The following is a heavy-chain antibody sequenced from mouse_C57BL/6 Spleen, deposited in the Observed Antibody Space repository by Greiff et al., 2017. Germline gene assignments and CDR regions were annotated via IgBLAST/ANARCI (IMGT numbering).Heavy chain of an antibody. J-gene: IGHJ1*03. Sequence: VQLKQSGAELVRPGASVKLSCTASGFNIKDYYMHWVKQRPEQGLEWIGRIDPEDGDTEYAPKFQGKATMTADTSSNTAYLQLSSLTSEDTAVYYCRGYGSSYDWYFDVWGTGTTVTVSS. CDR2: IDPEDGDT. D-gene: IGHD1-1*01. V-gene: IGHV14-1*01. CDR1: GFNIKDYY. CDR3: RGYGSSYDWYFDV.